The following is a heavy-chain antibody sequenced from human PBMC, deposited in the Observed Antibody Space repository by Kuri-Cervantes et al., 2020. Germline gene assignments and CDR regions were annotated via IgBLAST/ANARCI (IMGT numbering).Heavy chain of an antibody. V-gene: IGHV1-69*13. CDR1: GGTFISYA. CDR2: IIPIFGTA. J-gene: IGHJ6*03. Sequence: SVKVSCKASGGTFISYAISWVRQAPGQGLEWMGGIIPIFGTANYAQKFQGRVTITADESTSTAYMELSSLRSEDTAVYYCARGRHYYDILTVYYYYMDVWGKGTTVTVSS. CDR3: ARGRHYYDILTVYYYYMDV. D-gene: IGHD3-9*01.